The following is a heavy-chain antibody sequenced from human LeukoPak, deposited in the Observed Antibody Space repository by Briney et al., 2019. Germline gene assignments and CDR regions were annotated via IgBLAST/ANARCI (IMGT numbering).Heavy chain of an antibody. V-gene: IGHV4-59*08. CDR1: GGSIRSYY. CDR3: ARTYCRGGSCHFDY. J-gene: IGHJ4*02. Sequence: SETQSLTCTVSGGSIRSYYWSWIRQPPGKGLEWIGYIYYSGSTDSNPSLKSRVTISVGTSKNQISLKLSSVTAADTAVYYCARTYCRGGSCHFDYWGQGTLVTVSS. CDR2: IYYSGST. D-gene: IGHD2-15*01.